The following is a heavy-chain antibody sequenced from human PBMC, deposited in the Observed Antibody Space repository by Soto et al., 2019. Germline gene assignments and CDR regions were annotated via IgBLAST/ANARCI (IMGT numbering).Heavy chain of an antibody. D-gene: IGHD3-3*01. J-gene: IGHJ6*02. CDR3: QWDPNTYDFWAGSFYYHGVHV. CDR2: INSGNRIT. CDR1: GYTYTYYF. V-gene: IGHV1-46*01. Sequence: SVHVSFQTSGYTYTYYFVHWVRQARGQGLEWMGTINSGNRITKYAQKFHDGVAKTRDTTINTVYLELSSLTSEDTAVYFFQWDPNTYDFWAGSFYYHGVHVWGQGTPVTVSS.